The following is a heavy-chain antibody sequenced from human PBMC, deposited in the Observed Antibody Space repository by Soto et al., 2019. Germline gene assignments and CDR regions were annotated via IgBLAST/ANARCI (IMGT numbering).Heavy chain of an antibody. CDR2: IYSRGST. V-gene: IGHV4-4*07. Sequence: SETRSLTCPVSGASITNFYWSWVRQSATKGLEWIGRIYSRGSTDYNPSLKSRVTMSIDTSKNQFSLTLTSVTAADTAVYFCAKGGAYYFDSWGQGILVTVS. J-gene: IGHJ4*02. CDR3: AKGGAYYFDS. CDR1: GASITNFY. D-gene: IGHD3-16*01.